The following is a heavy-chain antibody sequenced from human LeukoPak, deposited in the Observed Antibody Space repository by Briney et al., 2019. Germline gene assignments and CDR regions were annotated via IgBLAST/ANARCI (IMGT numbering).Heavy chain of an antibody. CDR1: GGSISSYY. CDR3: ARVRFGEFDY. Sequence: SETLSLTCTVSGGSISSYYWSWIRQPPGKGLEWIGYISYSGSTNYNPSLKSRVTISVDTSKNQFSLKLSSVTAADTAVYYCARVRFGEFDYWGQGTLVTVSS. V-gene: IGHV4-59*12. D-gene: IGHD3-10*01. J-gene: IGHJ4*02. CDR2: ISYSGST.